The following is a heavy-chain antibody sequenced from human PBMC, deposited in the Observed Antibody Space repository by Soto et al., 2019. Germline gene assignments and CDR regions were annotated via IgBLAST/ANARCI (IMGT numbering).Heavy chain of an antibody. V-gene: IGHV3-15*01. CDR1: GFTFSNAW. J-gene: IGHJ4*02. CDR2: IKSKTDGGTT. CDR3: TTLTYYDILTGVPLDY. Sequence: EVQLVESGGGLVKPGGSLRLSCAASGFTFSNAWMSWVRQAPGKGLEWVGRIKSKTDGGTTDYAAPVKGRLTISRDDSKNTLYLQMNSLKTEDSAVYYCTTLTYYDILTGVPLDYWGQGTLVTVSS. D-gene: IGHD3-9*01.